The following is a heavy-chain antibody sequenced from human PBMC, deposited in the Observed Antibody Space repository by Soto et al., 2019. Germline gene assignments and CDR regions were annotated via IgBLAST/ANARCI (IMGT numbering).Heavy chain of an antibody. CDR1: GDSISRDGYS. CDR3: AREMSYYFDS. J-gene: IGHJ4*01. CDR2: IYHSGAT. V-gene: IGHV4-30-2*01. Sequence: QVQLQESGSGLVKPSQTLVLTCTVSGDSISRDGYSWSWLRQPPGKGLEWIGYIYHSGATYYNPSLKSRVTTSVDKYKNQFSLSLASVTAADTAVYYCAREMSYYFDSWGHGTLVTVSS.